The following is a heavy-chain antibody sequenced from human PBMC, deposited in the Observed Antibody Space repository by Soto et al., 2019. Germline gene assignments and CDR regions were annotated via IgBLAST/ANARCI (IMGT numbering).Heavy chain of an antibody. V-gene: IGHV4-30-2*01. CDR1: GGSISSGGYS. Sequence: SETLSLTCAVSGGSISSGGYSWSWIRQPPGKGLEWIGYIYHSGSTYYNPSLKSRVTTSVDRSKNQFSLRLSSVTAADTAVYYCARAANYYHSSGYYQLDYCGQGTLVTVYS. D-gene: IGHD3-22*01. J-gene: IGHJ4*02. CDR3: ARAANYYHSSGYYQLDY. CDR2: IYHSGST.